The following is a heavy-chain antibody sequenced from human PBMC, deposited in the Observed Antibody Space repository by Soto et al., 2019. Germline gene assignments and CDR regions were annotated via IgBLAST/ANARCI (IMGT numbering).Heavy chain of an antibody. CDR3: ARWGSGTFYEAFDV. V-gene: IGHV1-18*04. J-gene: IGHJ3*01. D-gene: IGHD7-27*01. Sequence: QAQLVQSGAEVKKPGASVKVSCKASGFSFTSYGFSWVRQAPGQGLELMGWISAYSGNAKYEEKIQDRVTMTTDTATSTGDMEVRRLRSDATAVYYCARWGSGTFYEAFDVGGQGTMVTVSS. CDR1: GFSFTSYG. CDR2: ISAYSGNA.